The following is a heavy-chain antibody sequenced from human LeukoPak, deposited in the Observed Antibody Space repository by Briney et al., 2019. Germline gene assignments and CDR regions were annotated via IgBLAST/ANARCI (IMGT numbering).Heavy chain of an antibody. V-gene: IGHV1-18*01. Sequence: APVKVSCKASGYTFTTYAISWVRQAPGQGLEWMGWISVYNGNTDYAQKLQGRVTMTTDTSTSTAYMELRSLRSDDTALYYCARGSWFDFWGQGTLVTVSS. J-gene: IGHJ4*02. CDR1: GYTFTTYA. CDR2: ISVYNGNT. CDR3: ARGSWFDF. D-gene: IGHD2-15*01.